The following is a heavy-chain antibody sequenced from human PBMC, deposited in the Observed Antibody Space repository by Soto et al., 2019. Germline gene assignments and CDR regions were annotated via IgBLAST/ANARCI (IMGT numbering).Heavy chain of an antibody. V-gene: IGHV4-31*03. CDR3: ARVKGGTTRRAFDS. J-gene: IGHJ4*02. D-gene: IGHD1-7*01. Sequence: QVQLQESGPGLVKPSQTLSLTCTVSGDSISSCGYYWSWIRQHPGKGLEWIGYIYDNGGAYYSPSLRGRVVISLDRSENQFSLRLSSVTAADTAVYYCARVKGGTTRRAFDSWGQGTLVTVSS. CDR2: IYDNGGA. CDR1: GDSISSCGYY.